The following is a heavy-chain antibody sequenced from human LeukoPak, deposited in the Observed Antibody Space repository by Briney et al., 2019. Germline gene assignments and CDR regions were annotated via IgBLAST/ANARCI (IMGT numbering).Heavy chain of an antibody. Sequence: SETLSLTCAVYGGSFSGYYWSWIRQPPGKGLEWIGEINHSGSTNYNPSLKSRVTISVDTSKNQFSLKLSSVTAADTAVYYCARRRYSSSSWGYWGQGTLVTVSS. V-gene: IGHV4-34*01. CDR2: INHSGST. CDR1: GGSFSGYY. CDR3: ARRRYSSSSWGY. D-gene: IGHD6-6*01. J-gene: IGHJ4*02.